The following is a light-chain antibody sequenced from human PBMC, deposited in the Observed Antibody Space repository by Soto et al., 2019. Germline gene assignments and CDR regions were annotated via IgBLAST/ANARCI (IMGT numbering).Light chain of an antibody. Sequence: EIVLTQSPATLSLSPGDRATLSCRASQSVSRTLAWYQQRPGQAPRLLIYDASNRATGIPARFSGSGSGTDFTLTISSLEPEDFAVYYCQQRGDWARTFGQGTKVEIK. CDR1: QSVSRT. V-gene: IGKV3-11*01. CDR2: DAS. CDR3: QQRGDWART. J-gene: IGKJ2*01.